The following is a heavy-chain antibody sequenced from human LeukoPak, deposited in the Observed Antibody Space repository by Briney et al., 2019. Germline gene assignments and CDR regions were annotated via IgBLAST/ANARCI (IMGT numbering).Heavy chain of an antibody. CDR1: GFTFSSYW. V-gene: IGHV3-7*01. Sequence: GGSLSLSCAASGFTFSSYWMGWVRRAPGKGLEWVANIKQDGSEKYYVDSVKGRFTISRDNAKNSLYLQMNSLRAEDTAVYYCARGGIAVAGMGDYWGQGTLVTVSS. CDR3: ARGGIAVAGMGDY. CDR2: IKQDGSEK. D-gene: IGHD6-19*01. J-gene: IGHJ4*02.